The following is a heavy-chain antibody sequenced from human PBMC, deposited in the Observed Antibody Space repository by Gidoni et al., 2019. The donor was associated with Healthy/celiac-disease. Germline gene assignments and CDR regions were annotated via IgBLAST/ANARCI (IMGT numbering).Heavy chain of an antibody. V-gene: IGHV4-30-2*01. CDR1: GGSISSGGYS. CDR2: IYHSGST. CDR3: ARGPSTVAFSRGTKYYFDY. J-gene: IGHJ4*02. D-gene: IGHD4-17*01. Sequence: QLQLQESGSGLVTPSQTLSLTCAVSGGSISSGGYSWSWIRQPPGKGLEWIGYIYHSGSTYYNPSLKSRVTISVDRSKNQFSLKLSSVTAADTAVYYCARGPSTVAFSRGTKYYFDYWGQGTLVTVSS.